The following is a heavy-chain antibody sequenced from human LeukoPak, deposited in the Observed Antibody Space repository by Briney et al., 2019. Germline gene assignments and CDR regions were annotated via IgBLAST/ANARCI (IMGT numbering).Heavy chain of an antibody. J-gene: IGHJ4*02. D-gene: IGHD1-26*01. V-gene: IGHV3-23*01. CDR3: AKGDNSGFYSGPCEY. CDR1: GFTFSSYG. Sequence: PGGSLSPSCAASGFTFSSYGMNWVRQTPGKGLEWVSGVSDSAGSTYYADSVTGRFTISRDNSKNTLFLQMNSLRAEDTAVYYCAKGDNSGFYSGPCEYWGQGTLVTVSS. CDR2: VSDSAGST.